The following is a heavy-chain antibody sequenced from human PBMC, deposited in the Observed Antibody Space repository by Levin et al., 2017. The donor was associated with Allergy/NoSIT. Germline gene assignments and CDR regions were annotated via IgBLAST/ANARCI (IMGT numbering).Heavy chain of an antibody. J-gene: IGHJ3*02. V-gene: IGHV3-30-3*01. CDR3: ASKRGYSGYQSAFDI. CDR2: ISYDGSNK. D-gene: IGHD5-12*01. Sequence: PGGSLRLSCAASGFTFSSYAMHWVRQAPGKGLEWVAVISYDGSNKYYADSVKGRFTISRDNSKNTLYLQMNSLRAEDTAVYYCASKRGYSGYQSAFDIWGQGTMVTVSS. CDR1: GFTFSSYA.